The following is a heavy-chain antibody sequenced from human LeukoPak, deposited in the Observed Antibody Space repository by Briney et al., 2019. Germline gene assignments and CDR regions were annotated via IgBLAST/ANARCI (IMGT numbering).Heavy chain of an antibody. CDR1: GYTFTGYY. D-gene: IGHD1-26*01. CDR3: ARDPSGSYSSGTHDDY. J-gene: IGHJ4*02. V-gene: IGHV1-2*02. CDR2: INPNSGGT. Sequence: ASVKVSCKASGYTFTGYYMHWVRQAPGQGLEWMGWINPNSGGTNYAQKFQGRVTMARDTSISTAYMELSRLRSDDTAVYYCARDPSGSYSSGTHDDYWGQGTLVTVSS.